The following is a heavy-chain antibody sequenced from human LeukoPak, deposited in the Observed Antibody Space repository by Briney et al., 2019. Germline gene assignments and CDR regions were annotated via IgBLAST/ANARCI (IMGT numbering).Heavy chain of an antibody. J-gene: IGHJ3*02. D-gene: IGHD5-18*01. CDR3: ARVGGYSYGPVRAFDI. V-gene: IGHV1-69*13. Sequence: SVKVSCKASGYTFTSYAISWVRQAPGQGLEWMGGIIPIFGTANYAQKFQGRVTITADESTSTAYMELSSLRSEDTAVYYCARVGGYSYGPVRAFDIWGQGAMVTVSS. CDR2: IIPIFGTA. CDR1: GYTFTSYA.